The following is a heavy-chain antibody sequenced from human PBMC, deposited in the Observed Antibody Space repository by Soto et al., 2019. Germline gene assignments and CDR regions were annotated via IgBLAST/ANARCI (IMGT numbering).Heavy chain of an antibody. J-gene: IGHJ6*02. CDR3: ARGRNGMDV. CDR1: GDTFTNYD. V-gene: IGHV1-8*01. CDR2: MNPNSGNT. Sequence: QVQLVQSGAEVKKPGASVKVSCKASGDTFTNYDIKWVRQATGQVLEWMGWMNPNSGNTGYAQKFQGRVTMTRNTSIRTAYLELRSLRSEDTAVYYCARGRNGMDVRGQGPTFTVAS.